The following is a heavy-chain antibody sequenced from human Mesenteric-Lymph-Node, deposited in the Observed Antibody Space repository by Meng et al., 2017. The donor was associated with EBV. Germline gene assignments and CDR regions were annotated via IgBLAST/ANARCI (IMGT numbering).Heavy chain of an antibody. Sequence: LVEASKTLSLTWTVPGVSIPSTTWLDGVRRPRVKGCAWIGEIYHSGRTNCKPSLQSRVTMSVDKSQNHFSLKLTSVTAADTAVYYCAGASDISGYYGGLDYWGQGILVTVSS. D-gene: IGHD3-22*01. V-gene: IGHV4-4*02. CDR2: IYHSGRT. CDR1: GVSIPSTTW. J-gene: IGHJ4*02. CDR3: AGASDISGYYGGLDY.